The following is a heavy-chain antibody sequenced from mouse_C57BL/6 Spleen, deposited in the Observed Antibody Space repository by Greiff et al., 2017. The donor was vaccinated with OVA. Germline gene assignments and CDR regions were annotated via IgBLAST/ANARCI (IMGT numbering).Heavy chain of an antibody. CDR1: GFTFSSYG. Sequence: EVKLVESGGDLVKPGGSLKLSCAASGFTFSSYGMSWVRQTPDKRLEWVATISSGGSYTYYPDSVKGRFTIARDNAKNTLYLQMSSLKSEDTAMDYCARREGDYDGAWFAYWGQGTLVTVSA. CDR2: ISSGGSYT. CDR3: ARREGDYDGAWFAY. V-gene: IGHV5-6*02. J-gene: IGHJ3*01. D-gene: IGHD2-4*01.